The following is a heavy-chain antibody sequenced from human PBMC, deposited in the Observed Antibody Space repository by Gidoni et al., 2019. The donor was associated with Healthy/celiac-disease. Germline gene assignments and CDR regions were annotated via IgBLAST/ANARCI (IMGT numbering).Heavy chain of an antibody. CDR2: IKRKAEGGTT. CDR1: GFTFSNAW. CDR3: NTTGGIAAAGTDLGSLDY. D-gene: IGHD6-13*01. V-gene: IGHV3-15*07. J-gene: IGHJ4*02. Sequence: EVQLVESGGGLVKPGGSLRLSCAASGFTFSNAWMNWVRQAPGKGLERVGRIKRKAEGGTTDYAAPVKGRFTISRDDSKNTLYRQMSSLKTEDTAVYYCNTTGGIAAAGTDLGSLDYWGQGTLVTVSS.